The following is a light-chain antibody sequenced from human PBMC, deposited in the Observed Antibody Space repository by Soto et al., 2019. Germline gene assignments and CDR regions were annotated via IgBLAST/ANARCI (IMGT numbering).Light chain of an antibody. CDR1: QSISST. CDR3: QQRSNWPPD. V-gene: IGKV3-15*01. CDR2: RTS. Sequence: TKSPSTLSVSPLSRATLSCRASQSISSTLAWYQQKPGHAPRLLMFRTSSTATGFPARFSGSGSGTEFTLTISSLQSEDFGVYYCQQRSNWPPDFGQGTRLEIK. J-gene: IGKJ5*01.